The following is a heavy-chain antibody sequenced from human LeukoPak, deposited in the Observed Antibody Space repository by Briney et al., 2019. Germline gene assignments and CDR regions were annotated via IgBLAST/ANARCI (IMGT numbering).Heavy chain of an antibody. J-gene: IGHJ4*02. D-gene: IGHD4/OR15-4a*01. CDR2: ISSSSSYI. Sequence: PGGSLRLSCAASGFTFTSYELHWVRQAPGKGLEWVSSISSSSSYIYYADSVKGRFTISRDNAKKSLYLQMNSLRAEDTAVYYCARRAGAYSHPYDYWGQGTLVTVSS. CDR1: GFTFTSYE. CDR3: ARRAGAYSHPYDY. V-gene: IGHV3-21*04.